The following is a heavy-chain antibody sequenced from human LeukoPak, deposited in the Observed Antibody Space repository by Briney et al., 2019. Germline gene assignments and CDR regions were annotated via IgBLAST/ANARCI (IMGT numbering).Heavy chain of an antibody. D-gene: IGHD2-2*01. V-gene: IGHV3-21*01. CDR3: ATHHIVVVPAAIWYGMDV. J-gene: IGHJ6*02. CDR2: ISSSSSYI. Sequence: PGGSLRLSCAASGFTFSSYSMNWVRQAPGKGLEWVSSISSSSSYIYYADSVKGRFTIFRDNAKNSLYLQMNSLRAEDTAVYYCATHHIVVVPAAIWYGMDVWGQGTTVTVSS. CDR1: GFTFSSYS.